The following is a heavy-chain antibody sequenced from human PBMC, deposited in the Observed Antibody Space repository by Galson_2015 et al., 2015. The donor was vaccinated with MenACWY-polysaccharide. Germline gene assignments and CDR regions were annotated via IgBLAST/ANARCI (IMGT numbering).Heavy chain of an antibody. CDR2: SGSGGGL. J-gene: IGHJ3*02. D-gene: IGHD6-13*01. CDR3: AREGSRIVFHAFDT. V-gene: IGHV3-23*01. Sequence: LRLSCAASGFSFSANGMSWVRQAPGRGLEWVSGSGSGGGLYYADSVKGRFTVSRDNSKNTLYLQMNNLRAEDTAVYYCAREGSRIVFHAFDTWGQGTMVTVSS. CDR1: GFSFSANG.